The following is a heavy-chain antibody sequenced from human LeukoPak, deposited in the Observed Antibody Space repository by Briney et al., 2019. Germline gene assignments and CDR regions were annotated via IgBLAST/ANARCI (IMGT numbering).Heavy chain of an antibody. CDR1: TFTFTTNN. CDR3: ARDIVVVTAIQYYYYYFLDV. D-gene: IGHD2-21*02. CDR2: TKWNGGST. Sequence: AGSLTLSCAPSTFTFTTNNMNWDRPAPGKGMEWDYCTKWNGGSTGYADSVKGRFTISTDNAKNSLYLQMNSLRAEDTAVYYCARDIVVVTAIQYYYYYFLDVGGKGTTVTISS. J-gene: IGHJ6*03. V-gene: IGHV3-20*04.